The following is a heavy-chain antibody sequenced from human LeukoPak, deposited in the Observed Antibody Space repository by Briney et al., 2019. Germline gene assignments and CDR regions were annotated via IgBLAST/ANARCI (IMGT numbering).Heavy chain of an antibody. D-gene: IGHD1-26*01. CDR2: IYGSGVSI. CDR3: AKDLGWELPAEAY. V-gene: IGHV3-23*01. CDR1: GFTFKNDG. J-gene: IGHJ4*02. Sequence: PGGSLRLSCVASGFTFKNDGMNWVRQAPGKGLEWLATIYGSGVSISYADSVKGRFTISRDNSNNTLYLQMNSLRAEDTAMYYCAKDLGWELPAEAYWGQGILVTVSS.